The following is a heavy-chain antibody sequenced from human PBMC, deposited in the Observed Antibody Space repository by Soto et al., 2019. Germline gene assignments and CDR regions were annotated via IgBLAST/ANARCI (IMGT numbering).Heavy chain of an antibody. D-gene: IGHD1-26*01. V-gene: IGHV4-34*01. CDR2: INHSGSA. J-gene: IGHJ4*02. CDR1: GGSFSGYY. CDR3: ARGLISGSHYSGGWYYFDS. Sequence: PSEPLSLTCAVYGGSFSGYYWTWIRQTPGTGLEWIGQINHSGSANYNPSLRSRVTISVHTSNSQFSLELSSVTAADTAVYYCARGLISGSHYSGGWYYFDSWGQGTQVTVSS.